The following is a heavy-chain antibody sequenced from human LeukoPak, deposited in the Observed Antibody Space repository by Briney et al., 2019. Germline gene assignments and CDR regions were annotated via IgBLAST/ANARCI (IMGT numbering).Heavy chain of an antibody. J-gene: IGHJ4*02. CDR1: GGSFSGYY. Sequence: SETLSLTCAVYGGSFSGYYWSWIRQPPGKGLEWIGEINHSGSTNYNPSLKSRVTISVDTSKNQFSLKLSSVTAADTAVYYCARTPIPMFQYSFDYGGKGTLVTVPS. V-gene: IGHV4-34*01. D-gene: IGHD3-10*02. CDR2: INHSGST. CDR3: ARTPIPMFQYSFDY.